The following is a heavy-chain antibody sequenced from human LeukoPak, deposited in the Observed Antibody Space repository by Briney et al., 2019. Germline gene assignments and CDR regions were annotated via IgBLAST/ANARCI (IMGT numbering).Heavy chain of an antibody. J-gene: IGHJ4*02. Sequence: SETLSLTCTVSGGPVSSGSYYWSWIRQPPGKGLEWIGEINHSGSTNYNPSLKSRVTISVDTSKNQFSLKLSSVTAADTAVYYCARGRMCSGGSCYPFDYWGQGTLVTVSS. CDR2: INHSGST. CDR1: GGPVSSGSYY. D-gene: IGHD2-15*01. CDR3: ARGRMCSGGSCYPFDY. V-gene: IGHV4-39*07.